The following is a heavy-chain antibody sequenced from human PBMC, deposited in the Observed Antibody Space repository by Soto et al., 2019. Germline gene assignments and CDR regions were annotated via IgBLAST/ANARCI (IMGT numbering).Heavy chain of an antibody. CDR2: IKQDGSEK. D-gene: IGHD3-9*01. J-gene: IGHJ6*02. Sequence: GGSLRLSCAASGFTFSSYWMSWVRQAPGKGLEWVANIKQDGSEKYYVDSVKGRFTISRDNAKNSLYLQMNSLRAEDTAVYYCARDHYDILTGLDYYYGMDVWGQGTTVTVSS. CDR1: GFTFSSYW. CDR3: ARDHYDILTGLDYYYGMDV. V-gene: IGHV3-7*04.